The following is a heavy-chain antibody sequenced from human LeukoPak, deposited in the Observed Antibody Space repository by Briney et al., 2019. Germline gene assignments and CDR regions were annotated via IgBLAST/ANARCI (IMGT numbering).Heavy chain of an antibody. Sequence: GASVKVSCKASGYTFTIYAMHWERQAPGQRLEWMGWINAGNGNTKYSQKFQGRVTITRDTSASTAYMELSSLRSEDTAVYYCARDYCSSTSCLFDCWGQGTLVTVSS. CDR1: GYTFTIYA. J-gene: IGHJ4*02. D-gene: IGHD2-2*01. V-gene: IGHV1-3*01. CDR3: ARDYCSSTSCLFDC. CDR2: INAGNGNT.